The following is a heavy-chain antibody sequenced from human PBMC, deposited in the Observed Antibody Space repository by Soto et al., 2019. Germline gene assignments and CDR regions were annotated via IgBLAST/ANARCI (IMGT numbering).Heavy chain of an antibody. CDR2: IWYDGSNK. CDR1: GFTFSSYG. J-gene: IGHJ6*02. CDR3: ARLQTEGGMYV. Sequence: QVQLVESGGGVVQPGRSLRLSCAASGFTFSSYGMHWVRQAPGKGLEWVAVIWYDGSNKYYADSVKGRFTISRDNSKNMRDLQMNSLRAEDTAVYYCARLQTEGGMYVWGQGTTVTVSS. V-gene: IGHV3-33*01.